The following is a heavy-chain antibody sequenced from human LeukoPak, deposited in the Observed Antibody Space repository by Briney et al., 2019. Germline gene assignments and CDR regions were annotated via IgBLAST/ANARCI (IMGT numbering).Heavy chain of an antibody. CDR1: GYTLTELS. CDR3: VRDQVDRIWYFDY. D-gene: IGHD1-14*01. Sequence: ASVKVSCKVSGYTLTELSMHWVRQAPGKGLEWMGGFDPEDGETIYAQKFQGRVTMTEDTSTDTAYMELNSLRAEDTAVYYCVRDQVDRIWYFDYWGQGTLVTVSS. V-gene: IGHV1-24*01. CDR2: FDPEDGET. J-gene: IGHJ4*02.